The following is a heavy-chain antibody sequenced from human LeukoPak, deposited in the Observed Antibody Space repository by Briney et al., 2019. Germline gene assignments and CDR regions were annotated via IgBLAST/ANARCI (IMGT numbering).Heavy chain of an antibody. V-gene: IGHV3-23*01. CDR3: AKGKYSSAAWSFDY. Sequence: GGSLRLSCAASGFTFSSYAMSWVRPAPGKGLEGVSSISGSGGSTYYADSVQGRFTISRDNSKNTLYLQMKSLRAEDTAVYYCAKGKYSSAAWSFDYWGQGTLVTVSS. J-gene: IGHJ4*02. D-gene: IGHD6-25*01. CDR2: ISGSGGST. CDR1: GFTFSSYA.